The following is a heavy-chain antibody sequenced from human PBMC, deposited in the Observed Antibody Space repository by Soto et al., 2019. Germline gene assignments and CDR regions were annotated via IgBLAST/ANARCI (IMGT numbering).Heavy chain of an antibody. Sequence: PSETLSLTCSVPGGSISGSYWSWIRQSPGKGLEWLGYVYYTGSTNYSPSLRSRVSISVDTSKNEFSLRLSSVTAADTAVYFCARSVAVPGAHIDYWGQGTQVTLSS. CDR3: ARSVAVPGAHIDY. CDR1: GGSISGSY. CDR2: VYYTGST. D-gene: IGHD6-19*01. V-gene: IGHV4-59*01. J-gene: IGHJ4*02.